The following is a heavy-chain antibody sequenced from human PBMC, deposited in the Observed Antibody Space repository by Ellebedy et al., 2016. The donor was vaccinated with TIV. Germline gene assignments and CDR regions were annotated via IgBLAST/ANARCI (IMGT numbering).Heavy chain of an antibody. D-gene: IGHD3-3*02. CDR1: GFTFDDYA. J-gene: IGHJ3*02. Sequence: GGSLRLXXAASGFTFDDYAMHWVRQAPGQGLEWVSVFGGRSTTTYYADSVKGRFTISRDNSKNTLFLQMNSLRGDDTARYYCAKISPTHRGAFDIWGQGTMVTVSS. V-gene: IGHV3-23*01. CDR2: FGGRSTTT. CDR3: AKISPTHRGAFDI.